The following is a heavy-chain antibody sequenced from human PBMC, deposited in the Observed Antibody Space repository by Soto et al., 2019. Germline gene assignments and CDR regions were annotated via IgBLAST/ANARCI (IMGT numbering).Heavy chain of an antibody. J-gene: IGHJ4*02. CDR1: GFTVSSNY. D-gene: IGHD5-18*01. CDR2: IYSGGSA. CDR3: ARHGYSYGGGYFDY. Sequence: EVQLVESGGGLVQPGWSLRLSCAASGFTVSSNYMSWVRQAPGKGLEWVSVIYSGGSAYYADSVKGRFTISRDNSKNTLELQMNSLRAEDTAVYYCARHGYSYGGGYFDYWGQGTLVTVSS. V-gene: IGHV3-66*04.